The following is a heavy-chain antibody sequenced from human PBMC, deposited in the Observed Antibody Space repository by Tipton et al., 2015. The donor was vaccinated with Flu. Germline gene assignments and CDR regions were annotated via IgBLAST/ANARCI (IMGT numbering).Heavy chain of an antibody. CDR2: VSGGGGTR. Sequence: GSLRLSCAASGFTFSRYAISWVRQAPGKGLEWVSAVSGGGGTRYFADSVKARFPISRDNIKNTLFLQMNSLRAEDTAVYYCAKVNPEYVAGLDYWGQGTLVTVSS. J-gene: IGHJ4*02. D-gene: IGHD6-19*01. CDR1: GFTFSRYA. CDR3: AKVNPEYVAGLDY. V-gene: IGHV3-23*01.